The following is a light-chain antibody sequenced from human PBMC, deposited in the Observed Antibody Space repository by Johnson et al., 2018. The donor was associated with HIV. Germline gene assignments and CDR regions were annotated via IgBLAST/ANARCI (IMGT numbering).Light chain of an antibody. Sequence: QSVLTQPPSVSAAPGQKVTISCSGSSSNIENNYVSWYQQLPGTAPKLLIYENNQRPSPRPARFSGSKSGTSATLDLTRLQTGDEADYYCGTWDSRLSVYVFGTGTTVTVL. CDR1: SSNIENNY. J-gene: IGLJ1*01. CDR3: GTWDSRLSVYV. CDR2: ENN. V-gene: IGLV1-51*02.